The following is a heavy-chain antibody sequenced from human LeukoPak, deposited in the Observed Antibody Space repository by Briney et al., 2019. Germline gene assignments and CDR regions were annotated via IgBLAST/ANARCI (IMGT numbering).Heavy chain of an antibody. CDR3: ARGYCSSTSCYPRGY. J-gene: IGHJ4*02. CDR1: GYSFTSYW. Sequence: GESLKISCKGSGYSFTSYWIGWVRQAPGQGLEWIGWISAYNGNTNYAQKLQGRVTMTTDTSTSTAYMELRSLRSDDTAVYYCARGYCSSTSCYPRGYWGQGTLVTVSS. V-gene: IGHV1-18*04. CDR2: ISAYNGNT. D-gene: IGHD2-2*01.